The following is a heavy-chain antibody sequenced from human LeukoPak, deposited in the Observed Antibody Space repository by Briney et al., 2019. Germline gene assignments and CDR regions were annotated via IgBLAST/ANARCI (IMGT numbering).Heavy chain of an antibody. CDR2: INHSGST. CDR3: ARGRRSSGWVGNY. V-gene: IGHV4-34*01. J-gene: IGHJ4*02. CDR1: GGSFSGYY. D-gene: IGHD6-19*01. Sequence: SETLSLTCAVYGGSFSGYYWSWIRQPPGKGLEWIGEINHSGSTNYNPSLKSRVTISVDTSKNRFSLKLSSVTAADTAVYYCARGRRSSGWVGNYWGQGTLVTVSS.